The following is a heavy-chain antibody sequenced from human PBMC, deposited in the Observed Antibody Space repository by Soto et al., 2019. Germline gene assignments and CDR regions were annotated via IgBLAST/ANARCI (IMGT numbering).Heavy chain of an antibody. CDR3: AKLDEGGLQYAYYAMDV. D-gene: IGHD2-15*01. CDR1: GFTFSNYG. V-gene: IGHV3-30*18. CDR2: ISYDGSNK. J-gene: IGHJ6*02. Sequence: QVHPVESGGGVVQPGRSPRLSCVASGFTFSNYGMHWVRQAPGKGLEWVAVISYDGSNKYYADSVKGRFTISRDNSKNTLYLQMTSLRTEDTALYYCAKLDEGGLQYAYYAMDVWGQGTTVTVSS.